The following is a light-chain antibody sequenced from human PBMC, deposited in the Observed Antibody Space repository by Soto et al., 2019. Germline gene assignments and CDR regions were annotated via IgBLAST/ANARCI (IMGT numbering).Light chain of an antibody. CDR2: DAS. J-gene: IGKJ5*01. V-gene: IGKV3D-20*01. CDR3: QQYGSSPT. CDR1: QSVSSSY. Sequence: EIVLTQSPATLSLSPGERATLSCGASQSVSSSYLAWYQQKPGLAPRLLIYDASSRATGIPDRFSGSESGTDFTLTISRLEPEDFAVDYCQQYGSSPTFGRGTRLEIK.